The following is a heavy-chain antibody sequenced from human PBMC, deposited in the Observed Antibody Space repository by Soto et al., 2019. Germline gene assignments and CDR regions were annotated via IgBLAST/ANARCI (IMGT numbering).Heavy chain of an antibody. J-gene: IGHJ5*02. V-gene: IGHV4-4*07. Sequence: SETLSLTCTVSGDSVSSHYWSWIRQPAGKGLEWLGRLYNDERTNYNPSLKSRVTMSMDTSKNQFSLKLTSVTAADSAVYFCERDELWFGESNWFDPWGQGTLVTVSS. CDR2: LYNDERT. CDR3: ERDELWFGESNWFDP. CDR1: GDSVSSHY. D-gene: IGHD3-10*01.